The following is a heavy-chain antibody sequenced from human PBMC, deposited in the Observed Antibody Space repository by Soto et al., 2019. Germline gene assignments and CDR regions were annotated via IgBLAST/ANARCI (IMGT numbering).Heavy chain of an antibody. CDR1: GFTFSSYA. D-gene: IGHD3-3*01. Sequence: GGSLRLSCAASGFTFSSYAMSWVRQAPGKGLEWVSAISGIGGSTYYADSVKGRFTISRYNSKNTLYLQMNSLRAEDTAVYYCATDVLRFLEWLLFAHYWGQGTLVTVSS. J-gene: IGHJ4*02. CDR3: ATDVLRFLEWLLFAHY. CDR2: ISGIGGST. V-gene: IGHV3-23*01.